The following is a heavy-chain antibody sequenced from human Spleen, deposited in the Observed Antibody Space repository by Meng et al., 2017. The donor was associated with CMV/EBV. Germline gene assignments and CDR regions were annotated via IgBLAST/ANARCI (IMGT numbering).Heavy chain of an antibody. CDR1: GFTFSSYD. Sequence: GGSLRLSCAASGFTFSSYDMHWVRQAPGKGLEWVAFLQYDGSNEYYADSVKGRFSISRDNSKNTLYLQMNSLRAEDTAVYYCARGTVTGTGGADYWGQGTLVTVSS. J-gene: IGHJ4*02. CDR3: ARGTVTGTGGADY. D-gene: IGHD1-7*01. V-gene: IGHV3-30*02. CDR2: LQYDGSNE.